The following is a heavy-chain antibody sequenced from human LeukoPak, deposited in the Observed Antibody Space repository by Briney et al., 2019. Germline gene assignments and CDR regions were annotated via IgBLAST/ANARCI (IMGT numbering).Heavy chain of an antibody. V-gene: IGHV3-66*01. CDR1: GFTVSGNY. CDR3: ARWPQAIKWGGYYFDY. CDR2: IYSGGST. J-gene: IGHJ4*02. D-gene: IGHD5-12*01. Sequence: PGGSLRLSGAASGFTVSGNYMSWVGQAPGKGLGWVSVIYSGGSTYYADSVKGRFTISRDNSKNTLYLQMNSLRAEDTAVYYCARWPQAIKWGGYYFDYWGQGTLVTVSS.